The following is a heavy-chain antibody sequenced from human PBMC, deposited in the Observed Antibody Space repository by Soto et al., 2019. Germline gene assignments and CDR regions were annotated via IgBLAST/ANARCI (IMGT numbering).Heavy chain of an antibody. CDR3: ARYDFGTFDY. V-gene: IGHV4-4*02. CDR2: IYHTEST. J-gene: IGHJ4*02. CDR1: GDSFSSSFW. Sequence: KTSETLSLTCAVSGDSFSSSFWWSWVRQPPGKGLEWIGEIYHTESTVYNPSLKSRVTISVDKSKNQFSLNLDSVTAADTAVYYCARYDFGTFDYWGRGILVTVSS. D-gene: IGHD4-17*01.